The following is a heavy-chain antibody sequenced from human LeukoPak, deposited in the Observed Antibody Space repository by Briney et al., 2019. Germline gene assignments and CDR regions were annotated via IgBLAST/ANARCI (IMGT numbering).Heavy chain of an antibody. CDR1: GFTFSDYY. CDR3: VREAKMTNIL. CDR2: ISRSSGTI. J-gene: IGHJ4*02. V-gene: IGHV3-11*01. Sequence: GGSLRLSCAASGFTFSDYYMTWIRQAPGKGLEWVSHISRSSGTIYYADSVQGRFTVSRDNGKKSLYLQMSCLRAEDTAVYYCVREAKMTNILWGQGTLVTVSS. D-gene: IGHD2-21*01.